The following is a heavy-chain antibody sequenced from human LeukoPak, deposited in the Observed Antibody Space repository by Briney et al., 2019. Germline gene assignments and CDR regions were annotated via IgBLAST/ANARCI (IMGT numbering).Heavy chain of an antibody. V-gene: IGHV3-11*01. Sequence: LSLTCTVSGASISSYNYYWGWIRQPPGKGLEWVSYISGSGNIMDYADFVKGRFTISRDNAKNSLYLQMNSLRADDTAVYYCARDLIAVVGVADYWGQGTLVTVSS. J-gene: IGHJ4*02. CDR1: GASISSYNYY. D-gene: IGHD1-26*01. CDR2: ISGSGNIM. CDR3: ARDLIAVVGVADY.